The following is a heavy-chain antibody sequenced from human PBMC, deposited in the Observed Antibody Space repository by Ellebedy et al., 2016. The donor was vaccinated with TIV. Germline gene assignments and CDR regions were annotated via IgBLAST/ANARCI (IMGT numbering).Heavy chain of an antibody. CDR3: AHFHSTWSDFDF. Sequence: SGPTLVXPTQTLTLTCTFSGFSLSRSQMGVAWIRQPPGKALEWLALIDWGDDKRYSPSLRRRLTITKDTSENQVILTMTDMEPVDTATYYCAHFHSTWSDFDFWGQGTVVTVSA. CDR2: IDWGDDK. V-gene: IGHV2-5*02. CDR1: GFSLSRSQMG. J-gene: IGHJ4*02. D-gene: IGHD6-13*01.